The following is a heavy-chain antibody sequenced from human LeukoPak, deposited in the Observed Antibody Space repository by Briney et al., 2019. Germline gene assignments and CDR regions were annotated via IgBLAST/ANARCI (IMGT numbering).Heavy chain of an antibody. D-gene: IGHD3-10*01. CDR3: ARALEFYYFDY. CDR1: GFTFSSYT. J-gene: IGHJ4*02. V-gene: IGHV3-21*01. Sequence: GGSLRLSCAASGFTFSSYTMNWVRQAPGKGLEWVSSISSSSNYIYYADSVKGRFTISRDNAKNSLYLQMNSLRAEDTAVYHCARALEFYYFDYWGQGTLVTVSS. CDR2: ISSSSNYI.